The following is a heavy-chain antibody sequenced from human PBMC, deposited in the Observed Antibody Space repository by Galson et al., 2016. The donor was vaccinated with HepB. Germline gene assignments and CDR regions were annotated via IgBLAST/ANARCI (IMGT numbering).Heavy chain of an antibody. V-gene: IGHV3-11*06. J-gene: IGHJ4*02. Sequence: SLRLSCAASGFTFNNYYMGWIRQAPGKGLEWVSYISHRSSVTNYADSVRGRFTISRDNARNSLYLQMNTLRTEDTAVYYCARDRTSRAALELGGQGVLVTFSS. CDR2: ISHRSSVT. D-gene: IGHD1-7*01. CDR3: ARDRTSRAALEL. CDR1: GFTFNNYY.